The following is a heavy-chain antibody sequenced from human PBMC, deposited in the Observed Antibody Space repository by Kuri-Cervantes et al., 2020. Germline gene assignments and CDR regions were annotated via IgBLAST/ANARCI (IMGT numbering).Heavy chain of an antibody. V-gene: IGHV3-11*01. D-gene: IGHD3-9*01. J-gene: IGHJ3*02. Sequence: GESLKISWAASGFTFSDYYMSWIRQAPGKGLEWVSYISSSGSTIYYADSVKGRFTISRDNSKNTLYLQMNSLRAEDTAVYYCAKPFYDILTGYPPGDDAFDIWGQGTMVTVSS. CDR1: GFTFSDYY. CDR2: ISSSGSTI. CDR3: AKPFYDILTGYPPGDDAFDI.